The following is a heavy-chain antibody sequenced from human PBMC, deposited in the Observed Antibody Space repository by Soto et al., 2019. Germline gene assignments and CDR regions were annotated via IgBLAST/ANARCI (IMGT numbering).Heavy chain of an antibody. D-gene: IGHD2-15*01. Sequence: EVQLVESGGDLVQPGGSLRLSCAASGFTFSTYSMNWVRLAPGKGREWISYISSGSTTIYYADSVRGRFTISRDNAKNSLYLQMNSLRAEDTAVYYCAREPYCSGGSCYSFSREYYYYMDVWGKGTTVTVSS. CDR3: AREPYCSGGSCYSFSREYYYYMDV. CDR1: GFTFSTYS. V-gene: IGHV3-48*01. CDR2: ISSGSTTI. J-gene: IGHJ6*03.